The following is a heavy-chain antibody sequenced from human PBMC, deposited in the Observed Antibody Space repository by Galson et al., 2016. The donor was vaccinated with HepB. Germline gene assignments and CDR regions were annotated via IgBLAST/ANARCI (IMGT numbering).Heavy chain of an antibody. CDR3: ARVNGGWDVFDI. J-gene: IGHJ3*02. CDR2: IYQSGTT. V-gene: IGHV4-30-2*06. Sequence: TLSLTCAVSGGSISSGGFSWSWIRQSPGKGLEWIGHIYQSGTTYYDPSLKSRVTLSVDRSKNQFSLKLSSVTAADTAVYYCARVNGGWDVFDIWGQGTMVTVSS. CDR1: GGSISSGGFS. D-gene: IGHD2-8*01.